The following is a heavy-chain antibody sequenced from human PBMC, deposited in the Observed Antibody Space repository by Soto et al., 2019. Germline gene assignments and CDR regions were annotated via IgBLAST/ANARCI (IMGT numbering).Heavy chain of an antibody. J-gene: IGHJ4*02. D-gene: IGHD5-18*01. Sequence: EVQLVASGGCLVQPGGSLSLSCAATGFAFTNSWMPWVRQAPGKGLVWVSHVNSEGGITPYADSVKGRFTIARDNAKNTVYLQMHSLRGEDTAVYYCTRDQRYSSAVWGQGPRVTVSS. CDR2: VNSEGGIT. CDR1: GFAFTNSW. V-gene: IGHV3-74*01. CDR3: TRDQRYSSAV.